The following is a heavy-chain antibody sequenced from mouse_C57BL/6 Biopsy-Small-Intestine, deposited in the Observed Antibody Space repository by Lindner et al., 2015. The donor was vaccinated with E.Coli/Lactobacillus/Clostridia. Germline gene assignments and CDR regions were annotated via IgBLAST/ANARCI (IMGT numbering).Heavy chain of an antibody. Sequence: VQLQESGPELVKPGASVKISCKTSGYSFTGYYMSWVKQSPGKSLEWIGEINPSTGGTIYNQKFTAKATLTVDKSSTTAYMQLKSLTSEDSAVYYCARSFDYGSSYKAWFAYWGQGTLVTVSA. CDR3: ARSFDYGSSYKAWFAY. CDR2: INPSTGGT. CDR1: GYSFTGYY. J-gene: IGHJ3*01. V-gene: IGHV1-42*01. D-gene: IGHD1-1*01.